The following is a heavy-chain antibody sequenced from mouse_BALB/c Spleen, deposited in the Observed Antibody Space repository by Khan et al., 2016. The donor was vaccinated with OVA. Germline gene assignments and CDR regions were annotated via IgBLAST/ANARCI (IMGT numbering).Heavy chain of an antibody. CDR3: EREGAYYRSDGWFSY. Sequence: QVQLKQSGAELARPGASVTMSCQASGYPFPTYTMHWVKQRPGRGLEWIGYINPSNGYTNYNQKFKDKSTLTADKYSSTAYMQLSSLTSDYSAVNYSEREGAYYRSDGWFSYWGQGTLVTVSA. D-gene: IGHD2-14*01. CDR1: GYPFPTYT. CDR2: INPSNGYT. J-gene: IGHJ3*01. V-gene: IGHV1-4*01.